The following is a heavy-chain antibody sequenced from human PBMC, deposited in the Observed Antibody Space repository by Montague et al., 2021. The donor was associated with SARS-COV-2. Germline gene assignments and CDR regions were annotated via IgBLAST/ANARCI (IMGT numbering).Heavy chain of an antibody. Sequence: SETLSLTCTVSGGSISSSSYYRGWIRQPPGKGLEWIGSIYYSGSTYYNPSLKSRVTISVDTSKNQFSLKLSSVTAADMAVYYCAGSPPGIAAAGTVAAFDIWGQGTMVTVSS. CDR2: IYYSGST. J-gene: IGHJ3*02. CDR3: AGSPPGIAAAGTVAAFDI. D-gene: IGHD6-13*01. V-gene: IGHV4-39*01. CDR1: GGSISSSSYY.